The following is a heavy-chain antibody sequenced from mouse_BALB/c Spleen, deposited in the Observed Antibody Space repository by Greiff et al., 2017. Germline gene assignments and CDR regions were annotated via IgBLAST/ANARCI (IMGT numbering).Heavy chain of an antibody. CDR3: ARDGSPYYYAMDY. CDR1: GFSLTSYG. D-gene: IGHD1-1*02. CDR2: IWAGGST. J-gene: IGHJ4*01. V-gene: IGHV2-9*02. Sequence: VKLMESGPGLVAPSQSLSITCTVSGFSLTSYGVHWVRQPPGKGLEWLGVIWAGGSTNYNSALMSRLSISKDNSKSQVFLKMNSLQTDDTAMYYCARDGSPYYYAMDYWGQGTSVTVSS.